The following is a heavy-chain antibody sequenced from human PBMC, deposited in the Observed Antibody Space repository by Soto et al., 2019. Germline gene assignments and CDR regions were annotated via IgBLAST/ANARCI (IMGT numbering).Heavy chain of an antibody. CDR2: ISYTGST. Sequence: PSETLSLTCTVSGDSIRSYYWSWIRQPPGKGLEWIGYISYTGSTHYNPSLKSRVTISADTSKNQFSLKLSSVTTADTALYYCARAGVAAPYYYYGMDVWGQGSTVTVSS. V-gene: IGHV4-59*01. J-gene: IGHJ6*02. CDR1: GDSIRSYY. D-gene: IGHD2-15*01. CDR3: ARAGVAAPYYYYGMDV.